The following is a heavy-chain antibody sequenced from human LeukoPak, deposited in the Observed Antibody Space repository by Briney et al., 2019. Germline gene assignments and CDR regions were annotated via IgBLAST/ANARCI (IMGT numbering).Heavy chain of an antibody. D-gene: IGHD7-27*01. CDR2: ISSDGTNK. V-gene: IGHV3-30*03. CDR3: ARGHWGLDY. CDR1: GFIFSTYG. Sequence: GGSLRLSCAASGFIFSTYGMHWVRQAPGKGLVWVAFISSDGTNKYYADSVKGRFTISRDNSKNTLYLQMNSLRAEDTAVYYCARGHWGLDYWGRGTLVTVSS. J-gene: IGHJ4*02.